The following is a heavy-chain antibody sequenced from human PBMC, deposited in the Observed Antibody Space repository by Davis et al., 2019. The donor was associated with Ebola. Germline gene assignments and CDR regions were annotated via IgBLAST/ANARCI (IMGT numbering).Heavy chain of an antibody. CDR2: INPNSGGT. CDR3: ARDLWGGSYYGEYFQH. CDR1: GYTFTGYY. Sequence: ASVKVSCKASGYTFTGYYMHWVRQAPGQGLEWMGWINPNSGGTNYAQKFQGRVTMTRDTSISTAYMELSRLRSDDTAVYYCARDLWGGSYYGEYFQHWGQGTLVTVSS. J-gene: IGHJ1*01. D-gene: IGHD1-26*01. V-gene: IGHV1-2*02.